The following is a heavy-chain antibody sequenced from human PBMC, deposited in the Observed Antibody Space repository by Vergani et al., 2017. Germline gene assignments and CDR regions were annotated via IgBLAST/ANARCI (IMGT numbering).Heavy chain of an antibody. CDR1: GFTFNSYG. V-gene: IGHV3-30*02. CDR3: AKEGGGYCSGGTCYPEY. D-gene: IGHD2-15*01. Sequence: VQLVESGGGVVQPGGSLRLSCAASGFTFNSYGMHWVRQAPGKGLGWVASIRSDESRRYYGDSMEGPFTISRDNSKNTLYLQMKSLRPEDTAVYYCAKEGGGYCSGGTCYPEYWGQGTLVIVSS. CDR2: IRSDESRR. J-gene: IGHJ4*02.